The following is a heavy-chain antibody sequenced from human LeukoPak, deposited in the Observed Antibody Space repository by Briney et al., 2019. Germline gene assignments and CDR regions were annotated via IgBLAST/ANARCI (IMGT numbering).Heavy chain of an antibody. V-gene: IGHV3-21*05. J-gene: IGHJ4*02. CDR2: ISSSSSYT. Sequence: GRSLRLSCAASGFTFSSYAMHWVRQAPGKGLEWVSYISSSSSYTNYADSVKGRFTISRDNAKNSLYLQMNSLRAEDTAVYYCAREGQQLVDYWGQGTLVTVSS. CDR1: GFTFSSYA. CDR3: AREGQQLVDY. D-gene: IGHD6-13*01.